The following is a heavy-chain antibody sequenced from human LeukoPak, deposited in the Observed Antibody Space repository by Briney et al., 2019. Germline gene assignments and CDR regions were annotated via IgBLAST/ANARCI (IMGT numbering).Heavy chain of an antibody. CDR3: ARAWMGIAAAWFDP. V-gene: IGHV4-59*01. D-gene: IGHD6-25*01. CDR1: GGSISSYY. CDR2: IYYSGST. Sequence: PSETLSLTCTVSGGSISSYYWSWIRHPPGKGLERVGYIYYSGSTNYNPSLKSRVTISVDTSKSQFSLKLSSVTAADTAVYYCARAWMGIAAAWFDPWGQGKLGTVSS. J-gene: IGHJ5*02.